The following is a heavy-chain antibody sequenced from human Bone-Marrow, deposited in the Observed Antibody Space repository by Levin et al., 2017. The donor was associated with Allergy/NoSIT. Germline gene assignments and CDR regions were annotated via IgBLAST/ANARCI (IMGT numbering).Heavy chain of an antibody. CDR2: IRGKAKSYAT. Sequence: AGGSLRLSCAASGFTFSDSAIHWVRQASGKGLEWVGRIRGKAKSYATGYAASVKGRFTISRDDSKNTAYLQMNSLKTEDTAVYYCSSFQNVDTSMISGYWGQGALVTVSS. V-gene: IGHV3-73*01. CDR3: SSFQNVDTSMISGY. CDR1: GFTFSDSA. D-gene: IGHD5-18*01. J-gene: IGHJ4*02.